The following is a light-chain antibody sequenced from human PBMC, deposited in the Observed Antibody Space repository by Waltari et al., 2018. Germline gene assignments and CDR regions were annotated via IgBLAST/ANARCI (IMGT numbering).Light chain of an antibody. J-gene: IGLJ3*02. CDR3: QTGGHGTWV. CDR1: SGYSSNV. Sequence: LVLTQSPSASASLGASVKLTCTLSSGYSSNVIAWLQQQPGKGPRYLMKVNSDGSPRKGDDIPDRFSASSLQSEDEADYYCQTGGHGTWVFGGGTKLTVL. V-gene: IGLV4-69*01. CDR2: VNSDGSP.